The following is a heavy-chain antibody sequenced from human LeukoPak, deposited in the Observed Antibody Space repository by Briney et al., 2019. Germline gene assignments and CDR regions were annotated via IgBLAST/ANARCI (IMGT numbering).Heavy chain of an antibody. V-gene: IGHV4-59*10. CDR2: IYTSGST. J-gene: IGHJ2*01. CDR1: GGSFSGYY. Sequence: SETLSLTCAVYGGSFSGYYWSWIRQPAGKGLEWIGRIYTSGSTNYNPSLKSRVTISVDTSKNQFSLKLSSVTAADTAVYYCARVSGRFTWYFDLWGRGTLVTVSS. CDR3: ARVSGRFTWYFDL.